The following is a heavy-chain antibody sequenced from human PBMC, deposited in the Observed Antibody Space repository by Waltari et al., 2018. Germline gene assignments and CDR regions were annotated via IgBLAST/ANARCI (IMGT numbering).Heavy chain of an antibody. CDR1: GGSFSGYY. CDR2: INHSGST. J-gene: IGHJ6*03. CDR3: ARGPAWGDFWINYYYYMDV. D-gene: IGHD3-3*01. Sequence: QVQLQQWGAGLLKPSETLSLTCAVYGGSFSGYYWSWIRQPPGKGLEWIGEINHSGSTNYNPSLKGRVTISVDTSKNQFALKLSSVTAADTAVYYCARGPAWGDFWINYYYYMDVWGKGTTVTISS. V-gene: IGHV4-34*01.